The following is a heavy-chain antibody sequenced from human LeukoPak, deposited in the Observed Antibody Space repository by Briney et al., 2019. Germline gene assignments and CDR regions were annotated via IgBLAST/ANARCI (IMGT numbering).Heavy chain of an antibody. V-gene: IGHV3-23*01. CDR3: ARDRYYDFWSGFPF. CDR1: GFTFSSYA. CDR2: ISGSGGST. Sequence: GGSLRLSCAASGFTFSSYAMSWVRQAPGKGLEWVSAISGSGGSTYYADSVKGRFTISRDNAKNSLYLQMNSLRDEDTAVYYCARDRYYDFWSGFPFWGQGTLVTVSS. J-gene: IGHJ4*02. D-gene: IGHD3-3*01.